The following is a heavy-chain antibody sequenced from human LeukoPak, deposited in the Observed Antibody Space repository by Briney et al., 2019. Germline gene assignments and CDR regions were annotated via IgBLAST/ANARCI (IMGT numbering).Heavy chain of an antibody. V-gene: IGHV1-2*04. Sequence: ASVKVSCKASGYTFTGYYMHWVRQAPGQVLEWMGWINPNSGGTNYAQKFQGWVTMTRDTSISTAYMELSRLRSDDTAVYYCAKDADDYGDYVNAFDIWGQGTMVTVSS. CDR1: GYTFTGYY. D-gene: IGHD4-17*01. CDR2: INPNSGGT. J-gene: IGHJ3*02. CDR3: AKDADDYGDYVNAFDI.